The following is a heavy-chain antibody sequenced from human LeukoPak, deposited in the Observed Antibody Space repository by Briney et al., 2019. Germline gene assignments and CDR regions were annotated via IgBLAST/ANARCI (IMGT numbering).Heavy chain of an antibody. J-gene: IGHJ6*02. CDR3: ARALVGSAASYYYYGMAV. CDR2: MGGNGGSR. D-gene: IGHD2-2*01. Sequence: PGGSLRLSCAASGFTFNNYSMLWARQAPGKGLGYVSAMGGNGGSRYYANSVKGRFTISRDNSKNTLYLQMASLRAEDLAIYYCARALVGSAASYYYYGMAVWGQGTTVTVPS. CDR1: GFTFNNYS. V-gene: IGHV3-64*01.